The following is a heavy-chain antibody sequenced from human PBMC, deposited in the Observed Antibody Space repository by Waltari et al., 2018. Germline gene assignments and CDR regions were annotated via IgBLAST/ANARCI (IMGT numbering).Heavy chain of an antibody. J-gene: IGHJ4*02. V-gene: IGHV4-59*11. CDR3: ARDLAYSSSCL. CDR1: GGPISSHN. Sequence: QVQLQESGPGLVKPSESLSVTCTVSGGPISSHNWSWIRQPPGKGLEWIGYIYYSGSTNYNPSLKSRVTISVDTSKNQFSLKLSSVTAADTAVYYCARDLAYSSSCLWGQGTLVTVSS. CDR2: IYYSGST. D-gene: IGHD6-13*01.